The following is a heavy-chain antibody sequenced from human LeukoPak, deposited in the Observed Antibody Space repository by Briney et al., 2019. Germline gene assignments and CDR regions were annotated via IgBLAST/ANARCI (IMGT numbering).Heavy chain of an antibody. V-gene: IGHV1-46*01. CDR3: AKIAARDTGEGY. CDR2: INPSGDST. Sequence: GASVTLSCTASGYTFTINHIHWVRQAPGQGLEWMGVINPSGDSTSYAPNFQGRVTVTRDTSTSTVYMELSSLRSEDTAIYYCAKIAARDTGEGYWGQGTLVTVSS. J-gene: IGHJ4*02. D-gene: IGHD6-6*01. CDR1: GYTFTINH.